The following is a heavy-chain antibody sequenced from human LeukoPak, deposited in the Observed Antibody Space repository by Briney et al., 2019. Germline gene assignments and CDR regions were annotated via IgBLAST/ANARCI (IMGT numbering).Heavy chain of an antibody. CDR2: IIPIFGTA. Sequence: GASVKVSCKASGGTFSSYAISLVRQAPGQGLEWMGGIIPIFGTANYAQKFQGRVTITADEPTSTAYMELSSLRSEDTAVYYCARVKVDTIFGVVTSTGYMDVWGKGTTVTVSS. CDR1: GGTFSSYA. J-gene: IGHJ6*03. V-gene: IGHV1-69*13. D-gene: IGHD3-3*01. CDR3: ARVKVDTIFGVVTSTGYMDV.